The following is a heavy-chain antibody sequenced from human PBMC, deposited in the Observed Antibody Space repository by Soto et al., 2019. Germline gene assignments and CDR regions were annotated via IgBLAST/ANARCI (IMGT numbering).Heavy chain of an antibody. Sequence: PSETLSLTCTVSGGSIGSYYWSWIRQPPGKGLEWIGYIYYSGSTNYNPSLKSRVTISVDTSKNQFSLKLSSVTAADTAVYYCARKPPGVELHWFDPWGQGTLVTVSS. CDR2: IYYSGST. J-gene: IGHJ5*02. V-gene: IGHV4-59*01. CDR1: GGSIGSYY. D-gene: IGHD1-7*01. CDR3: ARKPPGVELHWFDP.